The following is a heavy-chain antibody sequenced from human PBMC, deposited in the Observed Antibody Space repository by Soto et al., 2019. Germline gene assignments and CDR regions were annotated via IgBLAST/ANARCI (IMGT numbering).Heavy chain of an antibody. J-gene: IGHJ6*02. Sequence: PGESLKISCKGSGYSFTSYWIGWVRQMPGKGLEWMGLIYPGGSDTRYSPSFQGQVTISADKSISTAYLPWSSLKASDTAMDYCAGSGVKRYFDRSRYYYGMDVWGQGTTVTVSS. D-gene: IGHD3-9*01. V-gene: IGHV5-51*01. CDR1: GYSFTSYW. CDR2: IYPGGSDT. CDR3: AGSGVKRYFDRSRYYYGMDV.